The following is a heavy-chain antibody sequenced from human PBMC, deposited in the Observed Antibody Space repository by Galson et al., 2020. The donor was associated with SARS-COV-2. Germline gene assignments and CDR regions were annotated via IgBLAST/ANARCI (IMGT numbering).Heavy chain of an antibody. CDR1: GYTFTSYG. J-gene: IGHJ3*02. D-gene: IGHD6-13*01. Sequence: GESLKISCKASGYTFTSYGISWVRQAPGQGLEWMGWISAYNGNTNYAQKLQGRVTMTTDTSTSTAYMELRSLRSDDTAVYYCARDWQQQQLVGDIAFDIWGQGTMVTVSS. CDR2: ISAYNGNT. CDR3: ARDWQQQQLVGDIAFDI. V-gene: IGHV1-18*01.